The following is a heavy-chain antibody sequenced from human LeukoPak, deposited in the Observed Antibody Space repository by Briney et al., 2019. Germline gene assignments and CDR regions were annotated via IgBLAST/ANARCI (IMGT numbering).Heavy chain of an antibody. V-gene: IGHV4-59*08. CDR1: GGSIICHW. Sequence: SETLSLTCTVSGGSIICHWWSWIRQPPGKGLEWIGDIFYSGGSTNYTPSLKSRLTMSLDTSKNQFSLKLTSVTAADTAMYYCTRRNSADASIDFWGQGTLVTASS. J-gene: IGHJ4*02. CDR3: TRRNSADASIDF. D-gene: IGHD2/OR15-2a*01. CDR2: IFYSGGST.